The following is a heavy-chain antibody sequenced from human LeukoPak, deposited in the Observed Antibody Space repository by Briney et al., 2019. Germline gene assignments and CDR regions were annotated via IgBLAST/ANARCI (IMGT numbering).Heavy chain of an antibody. J-gene: IGHJ4*02. CDR3: AKSLGVGGYTRYKGFDQ. D-gene: IGHD3-16*02. V-gene: IGHV3-23*01. CDR1: GFTFSSYA. CDR2: ISGSDGSS. Sequence: GGSLRLSCGGSGFTFSSYAMNWVRQAPGKGLEWVSSISGSDGSSHYADFVKGRFTISRDNSKNTLHLQMNSLRAEDTAVYYCAKSLGVGGYTRYKGFDQWGQGTLVTVSS.